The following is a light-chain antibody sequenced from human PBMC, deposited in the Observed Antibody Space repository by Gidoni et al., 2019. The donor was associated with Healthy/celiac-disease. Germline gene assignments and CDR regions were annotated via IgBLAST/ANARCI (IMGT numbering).Light chain of an antibody. Sequence: DIQMTQSPSSLSASVGDRVTINCRASQGISNYLACYQQKPGKVPNLLIYAASTLQAGVPSRISGRGSGTDFTITISSLQHEDVATYYCQKYNSAPRTFGQGTKVEIK. CDR1: QGISNY. J-gene: IGKJ1*01. V-gene: IGKV1-27*01. CDR3: QKYNSAPRT. CDR2: AAS.